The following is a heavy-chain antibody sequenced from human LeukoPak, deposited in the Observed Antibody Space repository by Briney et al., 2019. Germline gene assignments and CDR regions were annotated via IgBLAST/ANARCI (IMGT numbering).Heavy chain of an antibody. CDR3: ASWPGGWYGEDS. CDR1: GLTVSSNF. D-gene: IGHD6-19*01. Sequence: PGGSLRLSCAATGLTVSSNFMSWVRRAPGKGLEWVSVIYGGGSTYYADSVKGRFTISRDTPKNTLYLQMNSLRVEDTAVYYCASWPGGWYGEDSWGQGTLVTVSS. J-gene: IGHJ4*02. V-gene: IGHV3-53*01. CDR2: IYGGGST.